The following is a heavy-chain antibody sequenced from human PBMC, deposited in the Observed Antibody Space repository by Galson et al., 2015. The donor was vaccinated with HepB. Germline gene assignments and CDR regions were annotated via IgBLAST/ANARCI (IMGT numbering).Heavy chain of an antibody. CDR3: ARHPRALGIPGGY. D-gene: IGHD3-16*01. CDR2: IDPSDSYT. J-gene: IGHJ4*02. CDR1: GYSLTSYW. Sequence: QSGAEVKKPRESLRISCKGSGYSLTSYWISWVRQMPGKGLEWMGRIDPSDSYTNYRPSFQGHVSISADKSISTAYLQWSSLKALDTAMYYCARHPRALGIPGGYWGQGTLVTVSS. V-gene: IGHV5-10-1*01.